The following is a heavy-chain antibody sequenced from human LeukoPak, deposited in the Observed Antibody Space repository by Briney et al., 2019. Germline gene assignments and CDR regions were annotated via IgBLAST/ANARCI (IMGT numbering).Heavy chain of an antibody. Sequence: SETLSLTCTVSGGSISSSGYYWGWIRQPPGKGLEWIGRIYYSGSTYYNPSLKSRVTISVDTSKNQFSLKLSSVTAADTAVYYCVTPPHGGYTYGSGYWGQGTLVTVSS. D-gene: IGHD3-10*01. CDR1: GGSISSSGYY. J-gene: IGHJ4*02. CDR2: IYYSGST. V-gene: IGHV4-39*01. CDR3: VTPPHGGYTYGSGY.